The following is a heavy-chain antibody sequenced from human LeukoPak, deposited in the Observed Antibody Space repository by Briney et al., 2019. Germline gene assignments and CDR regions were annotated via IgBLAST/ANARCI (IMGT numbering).Heavy chain of an antibody. Sequence: KPSETLSLTCTVSGGSISSYYWSWIRQPPGKGLEWIGHVSNSGITNYNPSLKSRVAISVDTSKDQFSLKLSSVTAADTAVYYCARCYYDGWFDPWGQGTLVTVSS. CDR1: GGSISSYY. V-gene: IGHV4-59*01. CDR2: VSNSGIT. J-gene: IGHJ5*02. D-gene: IGHD3-22*01. CDR3: ARCYYDGWFDP.